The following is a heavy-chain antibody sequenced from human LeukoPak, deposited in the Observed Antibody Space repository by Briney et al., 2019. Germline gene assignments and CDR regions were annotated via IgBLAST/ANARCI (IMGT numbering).Heavy chain of an antibody. CDR1: GYTFSYSY. CDR3: ARAGGSSWFDP. D-gene: IGHD2-2*01. Sequence: EASVKVSCKASGYTFSYSYIHWVRQAPGQGLEWMGSMNPKSGGTKYAQKFQGRVSMTRDTSISTAYMELASLTSDDTAVYYCARAGGSSWFDPWGQGTLLTVSS. CDR2: MNPKSGGT. J-gene: IGHJ5*01. V-gene: IGHV1-2*02.